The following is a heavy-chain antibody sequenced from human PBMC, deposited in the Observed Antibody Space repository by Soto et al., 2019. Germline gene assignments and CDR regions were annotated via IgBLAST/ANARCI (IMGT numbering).Heavy chain of an antibody. Sequence: QVQLVQSGAEVQKPGSSVKVSCKASGGTFSSYAISWVRQAPGQGLEWMGGIIPIFGTANYAQKFQGRVTITADESTSTAYMELSSLRSEDTAVYYCARAAPYYYDSSGYLSYYWGQGTLVTVSS. CDR2: IIPIFGTA. D-gene: IGHD3-22*01. CDR3: ARAAPYYYDSSGYLSYY. J-gene: IGHJ4*02. CDR1: GGTFSSYA. V-gene: IGHV1-69*01.